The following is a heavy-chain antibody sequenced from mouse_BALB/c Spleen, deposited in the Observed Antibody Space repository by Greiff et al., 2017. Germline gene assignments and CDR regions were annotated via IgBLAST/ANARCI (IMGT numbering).Heavy chain of an antibody. J-gene: IGHJ1*01. Sequence: EPGGGLVQPKGSLKLSCAASGFTFNTYAMHWVCQAPGKGLEWVARIRSKSNNYATYYADSVKDRFTISRDDSQSMLYLQMNNLKTEDTAMYYCVREGLRRRDWYFDVWGAGTTVTVSS. V-gene: IGHV10-3*03. CDR2: IRSKSNNYAT. CDR1: GFTFNTYA. D-gene: IGHD2-4*01. CDR3: VREGLRRRDWYFDV.